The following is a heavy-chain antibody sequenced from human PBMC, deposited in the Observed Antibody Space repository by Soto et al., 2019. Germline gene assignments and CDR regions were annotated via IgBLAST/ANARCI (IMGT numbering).Heavy chain of an antibody. J-gene: IGHJ6*02. CDR2: IDPSDSYT. CDR1: GYSFTRYW. V-gene: IGHV5-10-1*01. CDR3: ARLNYYYYGMDV. Sequence: GESLKISCKGSGYSFTRYWIRWVRQMPGKGLEWMGRIDPSDSYTNYSPSFQGHVTISADKSISTAYLQWSSLKASDTAMYYCARLNYYYYGMDVWGQGTTVTVSS.